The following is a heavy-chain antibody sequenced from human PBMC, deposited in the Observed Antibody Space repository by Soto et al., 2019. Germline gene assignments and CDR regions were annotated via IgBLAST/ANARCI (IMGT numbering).Heavy chain of an antibody. CDR3: ARESRSSQWLPTRYFDY. V-gene: IGHV3-48*02. Sequence: EVQLVESGGDLVQPGGSLRLSCAASRFTFSDYSMNWVRQAPGKGLEWVSYISGGGETIYYADSVRGRFTISRDNAKNSLFLQMNSLRDEDTAVYYCARESRSSQWLPTRYFDYWGQGTLVTVSA. D-gene: IGHD6-19*01. CDR1: RFTFSDYS. J-gene: IGHJ4*02. CDR2: ISGGGETI.